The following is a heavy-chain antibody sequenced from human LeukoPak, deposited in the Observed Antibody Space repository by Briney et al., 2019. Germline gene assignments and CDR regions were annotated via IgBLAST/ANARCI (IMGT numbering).Heavy chain of an antibody. CDR3: ARDPTIYSGSYYPNYGMDV. J-gene: IGHJ6*02. CDR2: ISSSSSYI. V-gene: IGHV3-21*01. D-gene: IGHD1-26*01. Sequence: GGSLRLSCAASGFTFSSYSMNWVRQAPGKGLEWVSSISSSSSYIYYADSVKGRFTISRDNAKNSLYLQMNSLRAEDTAVYYCARDPTIYSGSYYPNYGMDVWGQGTTVTVSS. CDR1: GFTFSSYS.